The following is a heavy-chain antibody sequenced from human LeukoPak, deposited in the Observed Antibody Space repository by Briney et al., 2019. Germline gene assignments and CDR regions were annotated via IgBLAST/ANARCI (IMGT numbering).Heavy chain of an antibody. J-gene: IGHJ6*03. CDR2: INTNTGNP. V-gene: IGHV7-4-1*02. CDR3: ARDELDYYYYMDV. Sequence: ASVKVSCKASGYTFTSYGISWVRQAPGQGLEWMGWINTNTGNPTYAQGFTGRFVFSLDTSVSTAYLQISSLKAEDTAVYYCARDELDYYYYMDVWGKGTTVTVSS. CDR1: GYTFTSYG. D-gene: IGHD1-26*01.